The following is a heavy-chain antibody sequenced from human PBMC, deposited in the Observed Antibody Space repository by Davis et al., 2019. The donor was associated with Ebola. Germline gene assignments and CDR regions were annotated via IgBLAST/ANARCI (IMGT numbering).Heavy chain of an antibody. Sequence: MPSETLSLTCAVSGGSISSGGYSWSWIRQPPGRGLEWIGEINHSGGTNYNPSLKSRVTMSVDTSKNQFSLRVRSVTAADTAVYYCARGGGYGGYGMDVWGQGTTVTVSS. D-gene: IGHD6-25*01. CDR2: INHSGGT. CDR3: ARGGGYGGYGMDV. CDR1: GGSISSGGYS. V-gene: IGHV4-34*01. J-gene: IGHJ6*02.